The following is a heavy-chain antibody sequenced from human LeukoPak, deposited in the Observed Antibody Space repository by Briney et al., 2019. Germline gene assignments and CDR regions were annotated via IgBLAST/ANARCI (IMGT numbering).Heavy chain of an antibody. CDR2: LYHPDST. CDR3: ARQYDSYFYYYLDL. D-gene: IGHD2-2*01. J-gene: IGHJ6*03. Sequence: SETLSLTCGVSGYPINNAYYWVWIRQPPGKGLEWIGSLYHPDSTYYNPSLKSRVTMSVDTSRNQFSLRLSFMTAADTAVYYCARQYDSYFYYYLDLWGTGTTVTVSS. CDR1: GYPINNAYY. V-gene: IGHV4-38-2*01.